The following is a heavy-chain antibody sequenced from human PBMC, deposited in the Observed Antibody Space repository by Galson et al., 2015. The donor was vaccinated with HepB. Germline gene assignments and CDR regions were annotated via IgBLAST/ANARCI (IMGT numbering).Heavy chain of an antibody. J-gene: IGHJ6*04. CDR2: ILYDGSNK. V-gene: IGHV3-30-3*01. Sequence: SLRLSCAASGFTFSSYAMHWVRQAPGKGLEWVAVILYDGSNKYYADSVKGRFTISRDNSKNTLYLQMNSLRAEDTSVYYCARDLNRFPGSSSSTLDVWGKGTTVTVSS. D-gene: IGHD6-6*01. CDR1: GFTFSSYA. CDR3: ARDLNRFPGSSSSTLDV.